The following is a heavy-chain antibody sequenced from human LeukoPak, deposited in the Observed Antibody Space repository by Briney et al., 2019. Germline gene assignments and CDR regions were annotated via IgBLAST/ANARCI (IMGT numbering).Heavy chain of an antibody. CDR3: ARERCTTAGCDKSFDS. V-gene: IGHV1-2*02. CDR1: GYSFTDYY. CDR2: INPKSGDT. D-gene: IGHD2-2*02. Sequence: ASMKVSCKESGYSFTDYYMHWVRQAPGQGLEWMGWINPKSGDTKYAQKFQGRITMTRDTSISPSYMELSRLRSYDTAVYYCARERCTTAGCDKSFDSWGQGTLITVSS. J-gene: IGHJ4*02.